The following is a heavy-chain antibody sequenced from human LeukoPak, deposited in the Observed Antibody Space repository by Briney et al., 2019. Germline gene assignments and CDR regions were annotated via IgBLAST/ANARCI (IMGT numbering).Heavy chain of an antibody. CDR3: ASLTLGAIRTISYAFDL. J-gene: IGHJ3*01. Sequence: GGSLRLSCAASGFTVSSNYMSWVRQAPGKGPEWVSYISPTGSTIYYADSVKGRFTISRSSGKNSLYLQMNSLRPEDTAMYYCASLTLGAIRTISYAFDLWGQGTMVTV. D-gene: IGHD1-26*01. CDR2: ISPTGSTI. CDR1: GFTVSSNY. V-gene: IGHV3-48*01.